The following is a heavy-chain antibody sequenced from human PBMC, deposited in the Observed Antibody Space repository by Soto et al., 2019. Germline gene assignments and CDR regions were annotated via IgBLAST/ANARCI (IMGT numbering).Heavy chain of an antibody. V-gene: IGHV1-69*05. CDR2: IIPIFGTA. D-gene: IGHD2-2*01. CDR3: ARVLYFPVPAAPSARLYYYYMDV. J-gene: IGHJ6*03. Sequence: GASVKVSCKASGGTFSSYAISWVRQAPGQGLEWMGGIIPIFGTANYAQKFQGRVTMTTDTSTSTAYMELSRLRSDDTAVYYCARVLYFPVPAAPSARLYYYYMDVWGKGTTVTVSS. CDR1: GGTFSSYA.